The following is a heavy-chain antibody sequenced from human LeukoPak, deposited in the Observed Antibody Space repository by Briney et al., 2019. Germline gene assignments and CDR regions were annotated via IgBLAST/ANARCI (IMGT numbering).Heavy chain of an antibody. Sequence: GGSLRLSCAASGFTFRTYPMHWVRQAPGKGLEWVAVISSDGRDLYYADSVKGRFTVARGNSKNTPYLQMNNMRDEDTAVYYCAKDLSSGSADYYFDYWGQGTLVTVSA. CDR1: GFTFRTYP. V-gene: IGHV3-30*04. CDR2: ISSDGRDL. J-gene: IGHJ4*02. D-gene: IGHD1-26*01. CDR3: AKDLSSGSADYYFDY.